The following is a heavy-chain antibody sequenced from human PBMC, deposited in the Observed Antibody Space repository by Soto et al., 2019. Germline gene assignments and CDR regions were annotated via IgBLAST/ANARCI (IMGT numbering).Heavy chain of an antibody. D-gene: IGHD6-6*01. Sequence: GSLRLSCSASGFTFSMSAMTLVRQAPGKGLEWVSTTGLNGRTTYYADSVKGRFTVSRDNSKNTLDLHMSSLRAEDTAVYYCATVHSTSRSFDYWGQGTLVTVSS. V-gene: IGHV3-23*01. CDR2: TGLNGRTT. CDR3: ATVHSTSRSFDY. J-gene: IGHJ4*02. CDR1: GFTFSMSA.